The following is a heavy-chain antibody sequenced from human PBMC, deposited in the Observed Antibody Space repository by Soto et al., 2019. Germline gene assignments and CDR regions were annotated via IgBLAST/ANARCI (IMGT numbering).Heavy chain of an antibody. CDR2: ISGSGGST. Sequence: EVQLLESGGGLVQPGGSLRLSCAASGFTFSSYAMSWVRQAPGKGLEWVSAISGSGGSTYYADSVKGRFTISRDNSKNTLNLQMNSLRAEDTAVYDCAKSGGYSSGWFGGSWFDPWGQGTLVTVSS. J-gene: IGHJ5*02. D-gene: IGHD6-19*01. CDR1: GFTFSSYA. CDR3: AKSGGYSSGWFGGSWFDP. V-gene: IGHV3-23*01.